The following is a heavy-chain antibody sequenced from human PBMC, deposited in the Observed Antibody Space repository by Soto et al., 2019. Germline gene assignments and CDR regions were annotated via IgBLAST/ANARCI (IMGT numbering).Heavy chain of an antibody. V-gene: IGHV1-18*01. D-gene: IGHD1-26*01. Sequence: ASVKVSCKASGYTFTSYGISWVRQAPGQGLEWMGWISAYNGNTNYAQKLQGRVTMTTDTSTSTAYMELRSLRSDDTAVYYCAIVAYPFSGSYYAYCGQGTLVTVSA. CDR2: ISAYNGNT. CDR3: AIVAYPFSGSYYAY. CDR1: GYTFTSYG. J-gene: IGHJ4*02.